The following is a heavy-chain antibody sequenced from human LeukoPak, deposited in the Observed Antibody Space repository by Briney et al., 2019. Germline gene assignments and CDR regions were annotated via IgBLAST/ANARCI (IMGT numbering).Heavy chain of an antibody. J-gene: IGHJ6*03. CDR3: ARYRRGLGYMDV. Sequence: GGSLRLSCAASGFTFSSYGMHWVRQAPGKGLEWVSGISWNGGSTGYADSVKGRFTISRDNAKNSLYLQMNSLRAEDTALYYCARYRRGLGYMDVWGKGTTVTVSS. CDR2: ISWNGGST. V-gene: IGHV3-20*04. CDR1: GFTFSSYG. D-gene: IGHD1-26*01.